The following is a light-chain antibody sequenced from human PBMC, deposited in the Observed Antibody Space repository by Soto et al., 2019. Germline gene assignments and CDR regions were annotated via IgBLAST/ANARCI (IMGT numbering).Light chain of an antibody. V-gene: IGKV1-17*02. CDR2: AAS. J-gene: IGKJ1*01. CDR1: RDVGSD. Sequence: QITQSPSSLSASVGEKIIITCRASRDVGSDVSWYQQKPGQAPKLLIYAASNLYTGVPSRFSGSRSGTEFTLTISDVEPEDFAVYYCHQRQSWPRTFGQGTKVDI. CDR3: HQRQSWPRT.